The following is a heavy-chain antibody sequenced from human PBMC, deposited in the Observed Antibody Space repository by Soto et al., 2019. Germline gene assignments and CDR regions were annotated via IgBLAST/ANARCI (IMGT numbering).Heavy chain of an antibody. Sequence: SVKVSCKASGGTFSSYAISWVRQAPGQGLEWMGGIIPIFGTATYAQKFQGRVTITADKSTSTAYMELSSLRSEDTAVYYCARDGIAAAGREGFGMDVWGQGTTVTVSS. D-gene: IGHD6-13*01. V-gene: IGHV1-69*06. CDR2: IIPIFGTA. CDR1: GGTFSSYA. CDR3: ARDGIAAAGREGFGMDV. J-gene: IGHJ6*02.